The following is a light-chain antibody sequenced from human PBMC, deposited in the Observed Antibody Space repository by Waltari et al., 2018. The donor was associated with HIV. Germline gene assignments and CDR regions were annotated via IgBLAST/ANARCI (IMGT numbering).Light chain of an antibody. V-gene: IGKV1-5*03. J-gene: IGKJ1*01. CDR2: KAS. Sequence: DIQMTQSPSPPSASVGDRVTITCRASQSINNWLAWYQQKPGKAPKVLIYKASSLESGVPSMFSGSVSGTEFTLTISSLQPDDFATYYCQQYYNYRWTFGQGTRVEIK. CDR3: QQYYNYRWT. CDR1: QSINNW.